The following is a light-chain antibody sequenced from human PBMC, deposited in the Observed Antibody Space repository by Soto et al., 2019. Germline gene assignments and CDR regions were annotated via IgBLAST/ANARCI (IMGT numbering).Light chain of an antibody. J-gene: IGLJ2*01. CDR1: SNDVGSYNL. Sequence: QSALTQPASVSGSPGQSITISCTGTSNDVGSYNLVSWYQQHPGKAPKLMIYEGSKRPSGVSNRFSGSKSGNTASLTISGLQAEDEADYYCCSYAGSLVVFGGGTKLTVL. CDR2: EGS. V-gene: IGLV2-23*01. CDR3: CSYAGSLVV.